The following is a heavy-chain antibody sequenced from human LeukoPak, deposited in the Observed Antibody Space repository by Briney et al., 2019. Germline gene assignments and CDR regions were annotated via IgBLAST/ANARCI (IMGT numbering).Heavy chain of an antibody. Sequence: PGGSLRLSCAASGFTFDDYAMHWVRQTPGKGLEWVSGISWNSGSIGYADSVKGRFTISRDNAKNSLYLQMNSLRGEDTALYYCAKDADTGEPGGLFEYFQHWGQGTLVTVSS. J-gene: IGHJ1*01. CDR3: AKDADTGEPGGLFEYFQH. D-gene: IGHD3-16*01. V-gene: IGHV3-9*01. CDR1: GFTFDDYA. CDR2: ISWNSGSI.